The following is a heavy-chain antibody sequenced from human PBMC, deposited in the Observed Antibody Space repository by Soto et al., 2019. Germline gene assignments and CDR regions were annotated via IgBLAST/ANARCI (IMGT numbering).Heavy chain of an antibody. CDR1: GGTFSGDA. CDR2: IIPMFGTV. V-gene: IGHV1-69*13. J-gene: IGHJ4*02. Sequence: SVKVSCKASGGTFSGDAISWVRQAPGQGLEWMGGIIPMFGTVNYVQKFQGRVTITADESTSTAYMELRSLIPEDTAVYYCARSTIFGVVIVPDFDYWGQGTRVTVSS. D-gene: IGHD3-3*01. CDR3: ARSTIFGVVIVPDFDY.